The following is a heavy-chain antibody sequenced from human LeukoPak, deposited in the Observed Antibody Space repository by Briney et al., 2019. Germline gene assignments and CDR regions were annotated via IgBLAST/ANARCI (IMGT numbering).Heavy chain of an antibody. D-gene: IGHD4-17*01. J-gene: IGHJ5*02. CDR2: IYYSGSI. V-gene: IGHV4-30-4*01. CDR3: ASYGDYTNWFDP. Sequence: SETLSLTCTVSGGSISSGDYYWSWIRQPPGKGLEWIGYIYYSGSIYYNPSLKSRVTISVDTSKNQFSLKLSSVTAADTAVYYCASYGDYTNWFDPWGQGTLVTVSS. CDR1: GGSISSGDYY.